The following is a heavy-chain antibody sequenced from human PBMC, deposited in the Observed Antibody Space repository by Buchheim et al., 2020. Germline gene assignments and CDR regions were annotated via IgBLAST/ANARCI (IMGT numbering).Heavy chain of an antibody. V-gene: IGHV3-23*01. J-gene: IGHJ6*04. Sequence: EVQLLESGGGLVQPGGSLSLSCAVSGFIFSSYAMSWVRQAPGRGLEWVSAISGSGGRTYYADSVKGRFTISRDNSKNTLYLEMNSLRAENTAVYYWTKDIGSSWYGYGMNVGDKGTT. CDR3: TKDIGSSWYGYGMNV. CDR2: ISGSGGRT. D-gene: IGHD6-13*01. CDR1: GFIFSSYA.